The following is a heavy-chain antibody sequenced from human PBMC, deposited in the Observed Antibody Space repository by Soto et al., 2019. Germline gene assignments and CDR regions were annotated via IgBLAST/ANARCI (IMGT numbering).Heavy chain of an antibody. D-gene: IGHD3-22*01. CDR1: GFTFSSYS. V-gene: IGHV3-21*01. Sequence: PGGSLRLSCAASGFTFSSYSMNWVPQAPGKGLEWVSSISSSSSYIYYADSVKGRFTISRDNAKNSLYLQMNSLRAEDTAVYYCARFTYYYDSSGYYYFDYWGQGTLVTVS. J-gene: IGHJ4*02. CDR3: ARFTYYYDSSGYYYFDY. CDR2: ISSSSSYI.